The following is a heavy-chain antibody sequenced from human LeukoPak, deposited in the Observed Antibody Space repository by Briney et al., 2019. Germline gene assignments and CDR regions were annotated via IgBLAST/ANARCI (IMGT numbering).Heavy chain of an antibody. CDR1: GGTFSSYA. Sequence: SVKVSCKASGGTFSSYAISWVRQAPGQGLEWMGGIIPIFATANYAQKFQGRVTITADESTSTAYMELSSLRSEDTAVYYCARDAYSSSWYNNFDYWGQGTLVTVSS. V-gene: IGHV1-69*13. J-gene: IGHJ4*02. CDR3: ARDAYSSSWYNNFDY. CDR2: IIPIFATA. D-gene: IGHD6-13*01.